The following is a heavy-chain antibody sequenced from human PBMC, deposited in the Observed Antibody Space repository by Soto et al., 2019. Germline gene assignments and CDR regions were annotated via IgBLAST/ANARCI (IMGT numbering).Heavy chain of an antibody. J-gene: IGHJ6*02. CDR2: IDPSDSYT. CDR3: ARFVVVPAAAQYYYYYYGMDV. V-gene: IGHV5-10-1*01. Sequence: GESLKISCKGSGYSFTSYWISWVRQMPGKGLEWVGRIDPSDSYTNYSPSFQGHVTISADKSISTAYMQWSSLKASDTAMYYCARFVVVPAAAQYYYYYYGMDVWGQGTTVTVSS. CDR1: GYSFTSYW. D-gene: IGHD2-2*01.